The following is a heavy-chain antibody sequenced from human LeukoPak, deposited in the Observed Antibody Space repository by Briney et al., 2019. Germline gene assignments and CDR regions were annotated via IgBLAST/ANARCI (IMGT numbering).Heavy chain of an antibody. CDR3: ATLPAYYYGSGSYNY. J-gene: IGHJ4*02. V-gene: IGHV4-39*07. CDR1: GGSISSSSYY. CDR2: IYYSGST. Sequence: TSETLSPTCTVSGGSISSSSYYWGWIRQPPGKGLEWIGSIYYSGSTYYNPSLKSRVTISVDTSKNQFSLKLSSVTAADTAVYYCATLPAYYYGSGSYNYWGQGTLITVSS. D-gene: IGHD3-10*01.